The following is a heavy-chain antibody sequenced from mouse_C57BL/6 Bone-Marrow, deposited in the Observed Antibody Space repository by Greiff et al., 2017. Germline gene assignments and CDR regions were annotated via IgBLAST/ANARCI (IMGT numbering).Heavy chain of an antibody. Sequence: EVQLQQSGPVLVKPGPSVKISCKASGFTFTDYYMHWVKQSHGKSLEWIGLVYPYNGGTSYNQKFKGKATLTVDTSSSTAYMELNSLTSEDSAVDYWARRRYYGSSPDAMDYWGQGTSVTVSS. CDR2: VYPYNGGT. V-gene: IGHV1-36*01. CDR3: ARRRYYGSSPDAMDY. J-gene: IGHJ4*01. D-gene: IGHD1-1*01. CDR1: GFTFTDYY.